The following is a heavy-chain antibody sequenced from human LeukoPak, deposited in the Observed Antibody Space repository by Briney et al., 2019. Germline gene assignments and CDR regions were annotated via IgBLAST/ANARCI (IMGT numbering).Heavy chain of an antibody. J-gene: IGHJ4*02. D-gene: IGHD5-12*01. CDR1: GFPFTSSA. Sequence: ASVKVSCKASGFPFTSSAMQWVRQARGQRLEWIGWIVVGSGNTNYAQKFQERVTITRDMSTSTAYMELSSLRSEDSGVYYCSADGPRSGYERAGFYWGQGTLVTVSS. V-gene: IGHV1-58*02. CDR2: IVVGSGNT. CDR3: SADGPRSGYERAGFY.